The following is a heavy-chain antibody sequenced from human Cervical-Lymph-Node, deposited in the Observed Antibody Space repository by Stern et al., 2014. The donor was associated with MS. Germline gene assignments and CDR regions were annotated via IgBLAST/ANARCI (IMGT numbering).Heavy chain of an antibody. CDR2: IYYSGST. D-gene: IGHD6-13*01. J-gene: IGHJ4*02. CDR1: GGSISSSSYY. Sequence: QLQLQESGPGLVQPSETLSLTCTVSGGSISSSSYYWGWLRQPPGTGLEWIGSIYYSGSTYYNPSLKSRVTISVDTSKNQFFLKRSYVTAADTAVYYCATYSSSWHFDDWGQGTLVTVSS. CDR3: ATYSSSWHFDD. V-gene: IGHV4-39*01.